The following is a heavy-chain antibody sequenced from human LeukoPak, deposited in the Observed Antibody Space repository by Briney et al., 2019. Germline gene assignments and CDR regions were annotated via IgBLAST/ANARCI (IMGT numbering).Heavy chain of an antibody. CDR2: ISSNGGST. J-gene: IGHJ6*02. D-gene: IGHD1-26*01. Sequence: GGSLRLSCSASGFTFGSYAMHWVRQAPGKGLEYVSAISSNGGSTYYADSVKGRFTISRDNSKNTLYLQMSSLRAEDTAVYYCVKAVGAKGDYYYYYGMDVWGQGTTVTVSS. CDR3: VKAVGAKGDYYYYYGMDV. CDR1: GFTFGSYA. V-gene: IGHV3-64D*09.